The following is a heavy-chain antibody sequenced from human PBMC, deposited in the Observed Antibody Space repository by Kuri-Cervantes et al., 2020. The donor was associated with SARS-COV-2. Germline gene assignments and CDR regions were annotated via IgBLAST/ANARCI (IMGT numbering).Heavy chain of an antibody. CDR2: ITGGGDKT. J-gene: IGHJ4*02. CDR1: GFPFSEYA. D-gene: IGHD5-24*01. CDR3: AKGISVEKARVGEN. V-gene: IGHV3-23*01. Sequence: GGSLRLSCGVSGFPFSEYAMTWVRQAPGGGLTWVASITGGGDKTHYADSVKGRFTISRDNSKNPMYLQMNSVRAEDTALYYCAKGISVEKARVGENWSQGTLVTVSS.